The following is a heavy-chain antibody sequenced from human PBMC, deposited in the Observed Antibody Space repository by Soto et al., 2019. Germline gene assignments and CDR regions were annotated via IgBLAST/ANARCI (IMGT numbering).Heavy chain of an antibody. CDR1: GYSFTSYW. J-gene: IGHJ6*02. D-gene: IGHD3-22*01. CDR2: IDPSDSYT. V-gene: IGHV5-10-1*01. CDR3: ASTRANYYDSSGYSRLSYYYYGMDV. Sequence: PGKSLKISCKGSGYSFTSYWISWVRQMPGKGLEWMGRIDPSDSYTNYSPSFQGHVTISADKSISTAYLQWSSLKASDTAMYYCASTRANYYDSSGYSRLSYYYYGMDVWGQGTTVTVSS.